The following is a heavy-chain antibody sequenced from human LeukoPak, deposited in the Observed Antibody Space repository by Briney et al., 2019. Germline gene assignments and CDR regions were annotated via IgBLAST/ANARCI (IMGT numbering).Heavy chain of an antibody. V-gene: IGHV1-18*01. J-gene: IGHJ4*02. D-gene: IGHD2-8*01. CDR1: GYTFTSYG. CDR2: ISSYNGNT. Sequence: ASVNVSCKASGYTFTSYGITWVRQAPGQGLEWMGWISSYNGNTNYAQNLQGRLTMTTDTSTSTAYMELRSLRSDDTALYYCARGGYANLDYWGQGTLVTVSS. CDR3: ARGGYANLDY.